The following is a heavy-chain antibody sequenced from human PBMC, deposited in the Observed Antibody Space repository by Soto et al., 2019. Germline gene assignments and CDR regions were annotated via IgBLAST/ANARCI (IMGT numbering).Heavy chain of an antibody. Sequence: SETLSLTCAVYGGSFSGYYWSWIRQPPGKGLEWIGEINHSGSTNYNPSLKSRVTISVDTSKNQFSLKLSSVTAADTAVYYCARDNGVGGSGRGWFDPWGQGTLVT. V-gene: IGHV4-34*01. CDR2: INHSGST. CDR3: ARDNGVGGSGRGWFDP. D-gene: IGHD3-10*01. CDR1: GGSFSGYY. J-gene: IGHJ5*02.